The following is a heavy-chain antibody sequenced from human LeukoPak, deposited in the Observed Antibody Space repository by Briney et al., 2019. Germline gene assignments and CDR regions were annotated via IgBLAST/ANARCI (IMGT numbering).Heavy chain of an antibody. Sequence: GASLRLSCAACGFIFRNYAMRWVRQARGKGLEWGSAIGGRDGGTYYADSVKGRFTVSRDDPKNTLYLQMNTLRVEDTAVYYCAKWGDYDILTGYYDSDYWGHGTLVTVSS. D-gene: IGHD3-9*01. CDR1: GFIFRNYA. CDR2: IGGRDGGT. J-gene: IGHJ4*01. V-gene: IGHV3-23*01. CDR3: AKWGDYDILTGYYDSDY.